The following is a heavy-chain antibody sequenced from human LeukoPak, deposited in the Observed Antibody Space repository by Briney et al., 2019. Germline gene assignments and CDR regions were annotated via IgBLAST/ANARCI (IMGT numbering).Heavy chain of an antibody. CDR1: GGSISSANYY. V-gene: IGHV4-39*07. J-gene: IGHJ4*02. D-gene: IGHD6-13*01. Sequence: TSETLSLTCTVSGGSISSANYYWGWLRQPSGKGLEWIGEINHSGSTNYNPSLKSRVTISVDTSKTQFCLKLSSVTAADTAVYYCARLGYSSSWYSLKEDYWGQGTLVTVSS. CDR2: INHSGST. CDR3: ARLGYSSSWYSLKEDY.